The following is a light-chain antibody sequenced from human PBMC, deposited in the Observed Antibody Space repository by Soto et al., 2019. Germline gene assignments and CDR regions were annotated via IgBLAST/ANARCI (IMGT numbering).Light chain of an antibody. J-gene: IGKJ1*01. CDR2: GAS. V-gene: IGKV3-20*01. CDR1: QSVCSRC. Sequence: EIVLTQSPGTLSLSPGEGGTLSCRASQSVCSRCLAWYQQKPGQAPRLLIFGASSRATGIPDTFSGSGSGTALALTISRLEPEDSSVYYCQRYGSTPWTFGQVTKVEI. CDR3: QRYGSTPWT.